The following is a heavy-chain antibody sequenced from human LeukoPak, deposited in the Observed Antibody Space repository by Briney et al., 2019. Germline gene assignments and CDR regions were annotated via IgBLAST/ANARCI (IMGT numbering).Heavy chain of an antibody. Sequence: SVKVSCKASGGTFSSYAISWVRQAPGQGLEWIGRIIPILGIANYAQKFQGRVTITADKSTSTSYMELSSLRSEDTAVYYCASSTITGTNNWFDPWGQGTLVTVSS. J-gene: IGHJ5*02. CDR3: ASSTITGTNNWFDP. D-gene: IGHD1-7*01. V-gene: IGHV1-69*04. CDR1: GGTFSSYA. CDR2: IIPILGIA.